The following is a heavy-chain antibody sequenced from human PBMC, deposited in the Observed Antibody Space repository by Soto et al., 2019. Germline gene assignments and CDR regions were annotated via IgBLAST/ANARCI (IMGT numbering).Heavy chain of an antibody. CDR2: ISSSSSYI. CDR3: ARVGPELYSSGYPLDY. CDR1: GFTFSSYS. V-gene: IGHV3-21*01. D-gene: IGHD3-22*01. J-gene: IGHJ4*02. Sequence: PGGSLRLSCAASGFTFSSYSMNWVRQAPGKGLEWVSSISSSSSYIYYADSVKGRFTISRDNAKNSLYLQMNSLRAEDTAVYYCARVGPELYSSGYPLDYWGQGTLVTVSS.